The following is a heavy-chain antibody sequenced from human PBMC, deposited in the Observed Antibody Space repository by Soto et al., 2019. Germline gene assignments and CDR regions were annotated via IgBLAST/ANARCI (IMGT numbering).Heavy chain of an antibody. Sequence: GGSLRLSCAASGFTFTRYSMNWVRQAPGKGLEWVSSISSTTNYIYYGDSMKGRFTISRDNAKNSLYLEMNSLRAEDTAGYYCARESADPTSNYDSRGKVSRVTVSS. CDR3: ARESADPTSNYDS. CDR2: ISSTTNYI. V-gene: IGHV3-21*06. CDR1: GFTFTRYS. J-gene: IGHJ4*02.